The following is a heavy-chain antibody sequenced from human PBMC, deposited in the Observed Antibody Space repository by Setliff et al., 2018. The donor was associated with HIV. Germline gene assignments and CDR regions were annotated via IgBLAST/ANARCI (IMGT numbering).Heavy chain of an antibody. Sequence: SETLSLTCTVSGGSVSSGGYYWSWIRQHPGRGLEWIGYIYYSGSTYYNPSLKSRVRISVDTSKNQFSLKLSSVTAAGTAVYYCARTRWGAPVDYWGQGILVTVSS. CDR2: IYYSGST. D-gene: IGHD3-16*01. CDR3: ARTRWGAPVDY. V-gene: IGHV4-31*03. J-gene: IGHJ4*02. CDR1: GGSVSSGGYY.